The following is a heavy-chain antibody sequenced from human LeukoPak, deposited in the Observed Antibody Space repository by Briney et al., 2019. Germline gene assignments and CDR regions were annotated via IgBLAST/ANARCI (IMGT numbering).Heavy chain of an antibody. Sequence: PGGTLRLSCAASGFTFSSYAMHWVRQAPGKGLEWVAAISYDGSNKYYADSVKGRFTISRDNSKNTLYLQMNSLRAEDTAVYYCARAGDIVVVPAAMGNNWFDPWGQGTLVTVSS. V-gene: IGHV3-30-3*01. CDR2: ISYDGSNK. J-gene: IGHJ5*02. CDR3: ARAGDIVVVPAAMGNNWFDP. D-gene: IGHD2-2*01. CDR1: GFTFSSYA.